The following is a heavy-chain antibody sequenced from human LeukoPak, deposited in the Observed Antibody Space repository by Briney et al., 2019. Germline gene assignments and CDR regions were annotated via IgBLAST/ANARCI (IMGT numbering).Heavy chain of an antibody. J-gene: IGHJ4*02. D-gene: IGHD3-16*01. CDR1: GFTFSTYS. CDR2: IKQDGSEK. Sequence: GGSLRLSCAASGFTFSTYSMNWVRQAPGKGLEWVANIKQDGSEKYYVDSVKGRFTISRDNAKNSLYLQMNSLRAEDTALYYCARFGSTTFADYWGQGALVTVSS. V-gene: IGHV3-7*01. CDR3: ARFGSTTFADY.